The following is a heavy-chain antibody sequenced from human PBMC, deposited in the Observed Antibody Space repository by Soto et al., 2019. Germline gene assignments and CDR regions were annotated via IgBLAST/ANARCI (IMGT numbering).Heavy chain of an antibody. Sequence: QLQLQESGPGLVKPSETLSLTCTVSGGSISSSSYYWGWIRQPPGKGLEWIGSIYYSGSTYYNPSLKSRVTLSVDTSKNQFSLKLSSVTAADTAVYYCARLADYYDSSEYFQHWGQGTLVTVSS. CDR3: ARLADYYDSSEYFQH. D-gene: IGHD3-22*01. CDR1: GGSISSSSYY. CDR2: IYYSGST. J-gene: IGHJ1*01. V-gene: IGHV4-39*01.